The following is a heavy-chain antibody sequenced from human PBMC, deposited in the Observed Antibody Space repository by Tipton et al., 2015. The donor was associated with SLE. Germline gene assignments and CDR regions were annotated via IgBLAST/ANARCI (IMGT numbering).Heavy chain of an antibody. J-gene: IGHJ3*01. D-gene: IGHD3-22*01. CDR3: ASRKYDTDFDV. CDR1: GESFRS. V-gene: IGHV4-34*01. CDR2: INHNHIGST. Sequence: TLSLTCEVYGESFRSPGKGLEWIREINHNHIGSTNYNPSLKSRVTISVDTSRQFSLKLSSVTAADTAVYYCASRKYDTDFDVWGQGTMVTVSS.